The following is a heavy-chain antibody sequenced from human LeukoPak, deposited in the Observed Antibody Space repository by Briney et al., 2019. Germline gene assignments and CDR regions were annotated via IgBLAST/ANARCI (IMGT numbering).Heavy chain of an antibody. V-gene: IGHV4-59*01. CDR1: GGSIDTYY. J-gene: IGHJ4*02. CDR2: IYYFGNT. CDR3: AKPGSPRAF. Sequence: PSENLSLTCSVSGGSIDTYYWSWIRQSPGKGLEWIGYIYYFGNTDYNPSLKSRVTISVDTSKNQFSLNLRSVTAADTAVYYCAKPGSPRAFWGQGILVRVSS. D-gene: IGHD1-14*01.